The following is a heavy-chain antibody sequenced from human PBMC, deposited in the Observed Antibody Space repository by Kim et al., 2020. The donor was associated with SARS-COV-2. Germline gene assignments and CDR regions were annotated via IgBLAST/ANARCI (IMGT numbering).Heavy chain of an antibody. V-gene: IGHV1-18*01. CDR3: ARDFGYSGYDETSIDY. Sequence: ASVKVSCKASGYTFTSYGISWVRQAPGQGLEWMGWISAYNGNTNYAQKLQGRVTMTTDTSTSTAYMELRSLRSDDTAVYYCARDFGYSGYDETSIDYWGQGTLVTVSS. CDR2: ISAYNGNT. CDR1: GYTFTSYG. J-gene: IGHJ4*02. D-gene: IGHD5-12*01.